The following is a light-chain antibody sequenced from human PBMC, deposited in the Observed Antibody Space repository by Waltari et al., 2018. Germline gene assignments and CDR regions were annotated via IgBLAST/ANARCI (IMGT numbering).Light chain of an antibody. CDR2: EDN. V-gene: IGLV6-57*02. Sequence: NFMLTQPPSVSASPGETVTISCPGRSGSIGRHHAQWYQQRPGSAPTTVIYEDNQRPSGVPDRFSGSIDSSSNSASLTISGLKTEDEADYYCQSYDTNNVMFGGGTKLTVL. CDR1: SGSIGRHH. J-gene: IGLJ3*02. CDR3: QSYDTNNVM.